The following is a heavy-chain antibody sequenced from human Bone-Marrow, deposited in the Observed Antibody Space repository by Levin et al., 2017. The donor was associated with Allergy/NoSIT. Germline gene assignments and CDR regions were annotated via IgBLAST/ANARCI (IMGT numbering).Heavy chain of an antibody. CDR3: ANSEGEPDYLPWDY. Sequence: GGSLRLSCAASGFSFSNYAMSWVRQAPGKGLEWVSGIDRNGGSIYYIDSVKGRFTISRDNSKNTLYLQMNSLRAEDTAVYYCANSEGEPDYLPWDYWGQGTLVTVSS. D-gene: IGHD3-16*01. CDR2: IDRNGGSI. J-gene: IGHJ4*02. CDR1: GFSFSNYA. V-gene: IGHV3-23*01.